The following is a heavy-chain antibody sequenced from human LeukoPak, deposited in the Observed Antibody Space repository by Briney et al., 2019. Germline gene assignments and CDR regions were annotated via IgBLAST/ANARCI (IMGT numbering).Heavy chain of an antibody. J-gene: IGHJ3*02. V-gene: IGHV4-34*01. CDR3: ARVPWFGELQDAFDI. D-gene: IGHD3-10*01. Sequence: SETLSLTCAVYGGSFSGYYWSWIRQPPGKGLEWIGEIYHSGSTYYNPSLKSRVTISVDRSKNQFSLKLSSVTAADTAVYYCARVPWFGELQDAFDIWGQGTMVTVSS. CDR2: IYHSGST. CDR1: GGSFSGYY.